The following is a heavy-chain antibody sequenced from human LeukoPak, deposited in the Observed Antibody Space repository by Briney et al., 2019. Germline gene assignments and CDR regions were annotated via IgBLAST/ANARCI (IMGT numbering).Heavy chain of an antibody. CDR1: GYTFTGYY. CDR3: ARGGTAGYYYDSSAYN. D-gene: IGHD3-22*01. Sequence: SVKVSCKASGYTFTGYYMHWVRQAPRQGLEWVGWINPNSGGTNYAQKFQGRVTMTRDTSISTAYMELSRLRSDDTAVYYCARGGTAGYYYDSSAYNWGQGTLVTVSS. V-gene: IGHV1-2*02. CDR2: INPNSGGT. J-gene: IGHJ4*02.